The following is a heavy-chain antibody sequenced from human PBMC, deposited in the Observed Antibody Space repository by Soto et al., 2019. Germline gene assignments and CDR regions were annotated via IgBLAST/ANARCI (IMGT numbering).Heavy chain of an antibody. CDR2: ISYDGTNK. J-gene: IGHJ4*02. CDR3: AKIGIPDYYDRSGFAY. CDR1: GFSFSRCA. V-gene: IGHV3-30*18. D-gene: IGHD3-22*01. Sequence: PGGSLRLSCAASGFSFSRCAMHWVRQAPGKGLEWVAVISYDGTNKYYADSVNGRLIISRDNSKNTLSLQMISLRAEDTAVYYCAKIGIPDYYDRSGFAYWGQGTLVTAPQ.